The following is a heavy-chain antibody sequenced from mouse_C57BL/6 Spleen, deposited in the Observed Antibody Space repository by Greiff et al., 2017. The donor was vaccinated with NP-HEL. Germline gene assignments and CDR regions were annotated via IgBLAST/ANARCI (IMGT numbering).Heavy chain of an antibody. D-gene: IGHD4-1*01. Sequence: QVQLKQSGPELVKPGASVKISCKASGYSFTSYYIHWVKQRPGQGLEWIGWIYPGSGNTKYNEKFKGKATLTADTSSSTAYMQLSSLTSEDSAVYYCARSELGPYYFDYWGQGTTLTVSS. V-gene: IGHV1-66*01. J-gene: IGHJ2*01. CDR1: GYSFTSYY. CDR3: ARSELGPYYFDY. CDR2: IYPGSGNT.